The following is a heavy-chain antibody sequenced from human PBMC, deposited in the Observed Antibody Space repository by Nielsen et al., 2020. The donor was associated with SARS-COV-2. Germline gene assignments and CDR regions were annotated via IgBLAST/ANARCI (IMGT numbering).Heavy chain of an antibody. CDR3: AKAGFAARFLDY. Sequence: GGSLRLSCAASGFTFDDYTMHWVRQAPGKGLEWVSGISWNSGSIGYADSVKGRFTISRDNAKNSLYLQMNSLRAEDTAVYYCAKAGFAARFLDYWGQGTLVTVSS. D-gene: IGHD6-6*01. J-gene: IGHJ4*02. CDR1: GFTFDDYT. CDR2: ISWNSGSI. V-gene: IGHV3-9*01.